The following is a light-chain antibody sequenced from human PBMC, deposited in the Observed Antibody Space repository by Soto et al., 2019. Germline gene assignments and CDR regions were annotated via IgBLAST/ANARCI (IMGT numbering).Light chain of an antibody. J-gene: IGKJ3*01. CDR3: QQSYSTPLT. CDR1: QSISSY. CDR2: AAS. Sequence: DIQMTQSPSSLSASVGDRVTITCRASQSISSYLNWYQQKPGKAPKLLIYAASRLQSGVPSRFSGSGSGTDVTLTISRLQPEDFATYYCQQSYSTPLTFGPGTKVDFK. V-gene: IGKV1-39*01.